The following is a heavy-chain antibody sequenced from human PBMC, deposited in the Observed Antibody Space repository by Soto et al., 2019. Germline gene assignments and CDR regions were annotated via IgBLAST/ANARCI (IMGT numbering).Heavy chain of an antibody. CDR1: GGTFSSYT. CDR3: ARDREVGAIDY. D-gene: IGHD1-26*01. Sequence: QVQLVQSGAEVKKPGSSVKVSCKASGGTFSSYTISWVRQAPGQGLEWMGRIIPILGIANYAQKFQGRVTIHAEKSTSTAYMELSRLRSEDTAVYYCARDREVGAIDYWGQGTLVTVSS. CDR2: IIPILGIA. V-gene: IGHV1-69*08. J-gene: IGHJ4*02.